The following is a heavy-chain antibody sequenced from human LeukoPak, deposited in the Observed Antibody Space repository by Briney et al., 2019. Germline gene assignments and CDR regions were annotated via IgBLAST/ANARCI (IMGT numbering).Heavy chain of an antibody. D-gene: IGHD2-15*01. J-gene: IGHJ6*03. CDR1: GFTFSSFA. Sequence: GGSLRLSCVASGFTFSSFAMSWVRQAPGKGLEWVSAISSIGISTYYADSVKGRFTISRDNSKNTLYLQMNSLRAEDTAVYYCAKDGSSPRPYYYYYMDVWGKGTTVTVSS. V-gene: IGHV3-23*01. CDR2: ISSIGIST. CDR3: AKDGSSPRPYYYYYMDV.